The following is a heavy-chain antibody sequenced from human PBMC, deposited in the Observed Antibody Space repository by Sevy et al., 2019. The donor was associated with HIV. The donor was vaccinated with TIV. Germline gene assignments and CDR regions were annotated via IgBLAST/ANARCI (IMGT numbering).Heavy chain of an antibody. D-gene: IGHD3-22*01. CDR1: GFTFSSYA. V-gene: IGHV3-30-3*01. CDR3: AREYDSSGYYSKDAFDI. J-gene: IGHJ3*02. CDR2: ISYDGSNK. Sequence: GGSLRLSCAASGFTFSSYAMHWVRQAPGKGLEWVAAISYDGSNKYYADSVKGRITISRDNSKNTLYLQMNSLRAEDTAVYYCAREYDSSGYYSKDAFDIWGQGTMVTVSS.